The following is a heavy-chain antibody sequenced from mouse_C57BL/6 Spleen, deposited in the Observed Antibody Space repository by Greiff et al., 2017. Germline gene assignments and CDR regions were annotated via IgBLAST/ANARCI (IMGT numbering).Heavy chain of an antibody. D-gene: IGHD1-1*01. CDR3: GKGSSDHRGFAY. CDR2: IWGGGST. Sequence: QVQLQQSGPGLVAPSQSLSITCTVSGFSLTSYGVDWVRQPPGTGLEWLGVIWGGGSTNYNSAPMSRPSICKDNSKSQVFIKMNRLQTDDTAKYYCGKGSSDHRGFAYWGQGTLVTVSA. V-gene: IGHV2-9*01. CDR1: GFSLTSYG. J-gene: IGHJ3*01.